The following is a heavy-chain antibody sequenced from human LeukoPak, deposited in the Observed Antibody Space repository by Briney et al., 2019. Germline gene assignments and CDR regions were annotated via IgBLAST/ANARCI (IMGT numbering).Heavy chain of an antibody. J-gene: IGHJ1*01. CDR3: ARGLLAYCGGDCYSHAYFQH. V-gene: IGHV3-21*01. D-gene: IGHD2-21*02. CDR1: GFTFSSYS. CDR2: ISSSSSYI. Sequence: GGSLRLSCAASGFTFSSYSMNWLRESPGKGLEWVSSISSSSSYIYYADSVKGRFTISRDNAKNSLYLQMNSLRAEDTAVYYCARGLLAYCGGDCYSHAYFQHWGQGTLVTVSS.